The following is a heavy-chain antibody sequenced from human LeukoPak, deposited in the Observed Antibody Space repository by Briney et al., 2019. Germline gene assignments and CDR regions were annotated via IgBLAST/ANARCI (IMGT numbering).Heavy chain of an antibody. CDR3: AKVYVDYSNLYYFDY. Sequence: PGGSLRLSCAASGFTFSSYSMNWVRQAPGKGLEWVSSISSSSSYIYYADSVKGRFTISRDNAKNSLYLQMNSLRAEDTAVYYCAKVYVDYSNLYYFDYWGQGTLVTVSS. D-gene: IGHD4-11*01. J-gene: IGHJ4*02. CDR1: GFTFSSYS. V-gene: IGHV3-21*01. CDR2: ISSSSSYI.